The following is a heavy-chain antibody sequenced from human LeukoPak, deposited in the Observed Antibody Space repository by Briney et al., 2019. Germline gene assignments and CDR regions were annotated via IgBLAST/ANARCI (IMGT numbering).Heavy chain of an antibody. Sequence: GSLRLSCAASGFTFSSYGMHWVRQAPGKGLEWVAVIWYDGSNKYYADSVKGRFTISRDNSKNTLYLQMSSLRSEDTAVYYCARDYGGNSELTFDYWGQGTLVTVSS. CDR1: GFTFSSYG. D-gene: IGHD4-23*01. V-gene: IGHV3-33*01. J-gene: IGHJ4*02. CDR3: ARDYGGNSELTFDY. CDR2: IWYDGSNK.